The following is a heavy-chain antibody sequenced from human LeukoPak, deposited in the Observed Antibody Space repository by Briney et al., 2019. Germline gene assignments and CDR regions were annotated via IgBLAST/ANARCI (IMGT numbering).Heavy chain of an antibody. CDR1: GFTFSSYA. Sequence: QPGGSLRLSCAASGFTFSSYAMSWVRQAPGKGLEWVSAISGSGGSTYYADSVKGRFTISRDNSKNTLYLQMNSLRAEDTAVYYCARQESVARQLELDYWGQGTLVTVSS. D-gene: IGHD5-24*01. J-gene: IGHJ4*02. CDR3: ARQESVARQLELDY. V-gene: IGHV3-23*01. CDR2: ISGSGGST.